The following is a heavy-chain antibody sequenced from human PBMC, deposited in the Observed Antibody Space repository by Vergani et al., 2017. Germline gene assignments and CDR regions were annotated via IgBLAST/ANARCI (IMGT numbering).Heavy chain of an antibody. CDR3: ARGDAIDV. J-gene: IGHJ6*02. Sequence: QVQLQESDPGLLKTSQTLSLTCTISGGSFSDDTHYWSWNWVRQPAGKGLEWIGRIFKSGDFNYNPALESRLTMSVDTSKNQFSLKLEALTDADTAVYYCARGDAIDVWGPGTTVIVSS. CDR1: GGSFSDDTHY. V-gene: IGHV4-61*02. CDR2: IFKSGDF.